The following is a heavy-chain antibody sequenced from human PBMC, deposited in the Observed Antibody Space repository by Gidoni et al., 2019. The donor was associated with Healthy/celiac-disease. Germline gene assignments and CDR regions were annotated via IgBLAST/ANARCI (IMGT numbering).Heavy chain of an antibody. J-gene: IGHJ4*02. Sequence: QVQLQESGPGLVKPSQTLSLTCTVSAGPITSGGYYWSWIRQHPGKGLEWIGYIYYSGSTYYNPSLKSRVTISVDTSKNQFSLKLSSVTAADTAVYYCARQLRSIPPPLSWYFDYWGQGTLVTVSS. CDR3: ARQLRSIPPPLSWYFDY. CDR2: IYYSGST. V-gene: IGHV4-31*03. D-gene: IGHD4-17*01. CDR1: AGPITSGGYY.